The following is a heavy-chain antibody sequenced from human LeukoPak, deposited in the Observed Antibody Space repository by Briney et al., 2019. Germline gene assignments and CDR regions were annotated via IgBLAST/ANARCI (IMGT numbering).Heavy chain of an antibody. CDR1: GGSISSYY. CDR3: AAGFYYFDY. D-gene: IGHD3-10*01. V-gene: IGHV4-59*01. J-gene: IGHJ4*02. Sequence: SETLSLTCTVSGGSISSYYWNWLRQPPGKGLEWIGYIYYSGTTNYNPSLKSRVTILVDTSKNQFSLKLSSVTAADTAVYYCAAGFYYFDYWGQGTLVTVSS. CDR2: IYYSGTT.